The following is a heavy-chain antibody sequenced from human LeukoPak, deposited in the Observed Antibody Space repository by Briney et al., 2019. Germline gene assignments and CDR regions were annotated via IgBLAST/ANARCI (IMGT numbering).Heavy chain of an antibody. V-gene: IGHV4-30-4*07. CDR2: IYYSGST. CDR3: ARVYYGRTYDYWYFDL. J-gene: IGHJ2*01. D-gene: IGHD3-10*01. CDR1: GGSISSGGYS. Sequence: PSETLSLTCAVSGGSISSGGYSWSWIRQPPVKGLEWIGYIYYSGSTYYNPSLKSRVTISVDTSKNQFSLKLSSVTAADTAVYFCARVYYGRTYDYWYFDLWGRGTLVTVSS.